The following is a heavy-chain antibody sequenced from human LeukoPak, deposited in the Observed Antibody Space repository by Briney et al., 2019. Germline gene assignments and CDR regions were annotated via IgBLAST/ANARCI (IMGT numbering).Heavy chain of an antibody. CDR3: AREGQLVVAARTFYYYYGMDV. Sequence: GGSLRLSCAVSGFTLSSYWMSWVRQAPGKGLEWVANIKQDGSEKYYVDSVKGRFTISRDNAKNSLYLQMNSLRAEDTAVYYCAREGQLVVAARTFYYYYGMDVWGQGTTVTVSS. CDR2: IKQDGSEK. CDR1: GFTLSSYW. V-gene: IGHV3-7*03. D-gene: IGHD2-15*01. J-gene: IGHJ6*02.